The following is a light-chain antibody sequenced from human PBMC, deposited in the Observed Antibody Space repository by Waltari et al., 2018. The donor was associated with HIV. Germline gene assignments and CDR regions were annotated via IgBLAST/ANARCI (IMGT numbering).Light chain of an antibody. CDR2: KNA. CDR3: RSADSSGTYV. CDR1: ASPKPY. Sequence: SSELTQPPSVSVSPGPTALITCSGDASPKPYTHWFQQKARQAPKVVIHKNAERPSGIPERFSASRSGTTVTLTITGVQTDDEADYYCRSADSSGTYVFGPGTTVTVL. J-gene: IGLJ1*01. V-gene: IGLV3-25*03.